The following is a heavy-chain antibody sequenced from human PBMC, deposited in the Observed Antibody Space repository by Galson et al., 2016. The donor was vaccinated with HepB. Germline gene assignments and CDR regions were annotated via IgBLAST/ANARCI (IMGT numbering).Heavy chain of an antibody. CDR3: AGSRNWYDVLRWFDP. Sequence: SLRLSCAASGFTFNEYYMSWIRQAPGKGLEWLSYISGSGTSVMYADSVKGRFTISRDNAKNSLYLEMNSLTPEDTAVYYCAGSRNWYDVLRWFDPWVQGTLVTVSS. D-gene: IGHD1-1*01. CDR2: ISGSGTSV. J-gene: IGHJ5*02. V-gene: IGHV3-11*04. CDR1: GFTFNEYY.